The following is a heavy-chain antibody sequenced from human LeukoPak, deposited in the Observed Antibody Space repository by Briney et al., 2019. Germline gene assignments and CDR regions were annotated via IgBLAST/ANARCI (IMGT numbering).Heavy chain of an antibody. D-gene: IGHD3-22*01. CDR3: AREMQYYYDSSGYHIDY. CDR1: GGSISSSSYY. V-gene: IGHV4-39*07. J-gene: IGHJ4*02. CDR2: MYYSGST. Sequence: PSETLSLTCTVSGGSISSSSYYWGWIRQPPGKGLEWIGSMYYSGSTYYNPSLKSRVTISPDTSKNQFSLKLSSVTAADTAVYYCAREMQYYYDSSGYHIDYWGQGTLVTVSS.